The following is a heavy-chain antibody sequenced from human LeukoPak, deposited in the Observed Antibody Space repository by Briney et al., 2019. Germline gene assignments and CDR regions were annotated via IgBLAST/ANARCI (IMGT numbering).Heavy chain of an antibody. CDR1: GFTVSNNY. CDR3: IVFGDSNH. D-gene: IGHD4-17*01. J-gene: IGHJ5*02. Sequence: GGSLRLSCAASGFTVSNNYMSWVRQAPGKGLEWVSAIHSSGGTYYADSVKGRFTISRDTSKNTLYLQINSLRVEDTAVYYCIVFGDSNHWGQGTLVTVSS. V-gene: IGHV3-53*01. CDR2: IHSSGGT.